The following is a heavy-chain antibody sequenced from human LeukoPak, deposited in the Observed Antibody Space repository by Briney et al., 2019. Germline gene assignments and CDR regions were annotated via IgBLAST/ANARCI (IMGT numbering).Heavy chain of an antibody. Sequence: GASVKVSCKASGYTFTSYGISWVRQAPGQGLEWMGWISAYNGNTNYAQKLQGRVTMTTDTSTSTAYMELRSLRSDDTAVYYCARDETSRRVGVIAPGYWGQGTLVTVSS. V-gene: IGHV1-18*04. CDR1: GYTFTSYG. CDR2: ISAYNGNT. J-gene: IGHJ4*02. D-gene: IGHD3-16*02. CDR3: ARDETSRRVGVIAPGY.